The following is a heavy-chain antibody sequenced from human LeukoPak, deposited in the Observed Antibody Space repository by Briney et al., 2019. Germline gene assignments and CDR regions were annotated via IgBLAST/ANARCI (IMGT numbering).Heavy chain of an antibody. CDR1: GYSISSGYY. D-gene: IGHD3-10*01. V-gene: IGHV4-38-2*02. Sequence: SETLSLTCTVSGYSISSGYYWGWIRQPPGKGLEWIGSIYHSGSTYYNPSLKSRVTISVDTSKNQFSLKLSSVTAADTAVYYCARDYGFFGWFDPWGQGTLVTVSS. CDR3: ARDYGFFGWFDP. J-gene: IGHJ5*02. CDR2: IYHSGST.